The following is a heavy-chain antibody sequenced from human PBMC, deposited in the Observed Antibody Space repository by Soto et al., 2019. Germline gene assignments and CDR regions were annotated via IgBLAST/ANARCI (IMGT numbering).Heavy chain of an antibody. CDR2: ISGSGGRT. CDR1: GFTFSSYA. V-gene: IGHV3-23*01. Sequence: EVQLLESGGGLVQPGGSLRLSCAASGFTFSSYAMSWVRQAPGKGLEWVSAISGSGGRTYYADSVKGRFTISRDNSKNTLYLQMNSLRAEDTAVYYCAKDQGGYGSGSESGGYYWGQGTLVTVSS. CDR3: AKDQGGYGSGSESGGYY. J-gene: IGHJ4*02. D-gene: IGHD3-10*01.